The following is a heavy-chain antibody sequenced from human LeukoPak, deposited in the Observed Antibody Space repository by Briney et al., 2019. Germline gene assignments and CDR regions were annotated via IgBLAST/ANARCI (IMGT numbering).Heavy chain of an antibody. D-gene: IGHD3-22*01. Sequence: GGSLRLSCVVSGFTCSNYWMSWVRQAPGKGLEWVANIKQDGSEKYYVDSVKGRFTISRDNAKNSLYLQMNSLRAEDTALYYCAREGYYYDTSGYARVSFDYWGQGTLVTVSS. CDR3: AREGYYYDTSGYARVSFDY. V-gene: IGHV3-7*03. CDR2: IKQDGSEK. J-gene: IGHJ4*02. CDR1: GFTCSNYW.